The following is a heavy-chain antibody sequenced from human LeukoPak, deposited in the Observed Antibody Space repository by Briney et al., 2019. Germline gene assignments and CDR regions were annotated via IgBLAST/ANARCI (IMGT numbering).Heavy chain of an antibody. V-gene: IGHV3-21*01. CDR2: ISSSSSYI. CDR1: GFTFSSYS. J-gene: IGHJ6*02. Sequence: GGSLRLSCAASGFTFSSYSMNWVRQAPGKGLEWVSSISSSSSYIYYADSVKGRFTISRDNAKNSLYLQTNSLRAEDTAVYYCARGAPSGYCSGGSCYPYYYYGMDVWGQGTTVTVSS. CDR3: ARGAPSGYCSGGSCYPYYYYGMDV. D-gene: IGHD2-15*01.